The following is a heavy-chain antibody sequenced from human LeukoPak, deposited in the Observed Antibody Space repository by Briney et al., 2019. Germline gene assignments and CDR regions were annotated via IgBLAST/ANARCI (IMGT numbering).Heavy chain of an antibody. J-gene: IGHJ5*02. V-gene: IGHV4-4*07. Sequence: SETLSLTCTVSGGSISSYYWSWIRQPAGKGLEWIGRIYTSGGTNYNPSLKSRVTISVDKSKNQFSLKLSSVTAADTAVYYCARGGSSGWHNWFDPWGQGTLVTVSS. CDR2: IYTSGGT. CDR3: ARGGSSGWHNWFDP. CDR1: GGSISSYY. D-gene: IGHD6-19*01.